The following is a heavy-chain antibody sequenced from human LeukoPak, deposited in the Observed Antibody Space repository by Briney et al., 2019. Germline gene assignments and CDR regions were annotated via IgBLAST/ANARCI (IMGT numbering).Heavy chain of an antibody. J-gene: IGHJ3*02. D-gene: IGHD2-15*01. CDR2: IWYDGSNK. V-gene: IGHV3-33*06. CDR3: AKERNDCSGGSCHYLDAFDI. Sequence: HPGGSLRLSCAASGFTFRSYGMHWVRQAPGKGLEWVAVIWYDGSNKYYADSLKGRFTISRDNSKNTLYLQMNSLRAEDTAVYYCAKERNDCSGGSCHYLDAFDIWGQGTVVTVSS. CDR1: GFTFRSYG.